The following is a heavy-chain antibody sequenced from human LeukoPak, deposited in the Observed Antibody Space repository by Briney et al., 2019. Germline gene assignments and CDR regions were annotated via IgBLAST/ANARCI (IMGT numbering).Heavy chain of an antibody. V-gene: IGHV1-69*04. CDR3: ARDPPILTGYYAY. CDR1: GGTFSSYA. CDR2: IIPILGIA. D-gene: IGHD3-9*01. J-gene: IGHJ4*02. Sequence: ASVNVSCKASGGTFSSYAISWVRQAPGQGLEWMGRIIPILGIANYAQKFQGRVTITADKSTSTAYMERSSLRSEGTAVYYCARDPPILTGYYAYWGQGTLVTVSS.